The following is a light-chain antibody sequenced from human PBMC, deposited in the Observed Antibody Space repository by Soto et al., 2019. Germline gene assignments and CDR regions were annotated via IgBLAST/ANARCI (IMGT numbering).Light chain of an antibody. J-gene: IGLJ2*01. V-gene: IGLV2-11*01. Sequence: QSALTQPRSVSGSPGQSVTISCTGTSSDVGGYNYVSRYQQYPGKAPKLMIYDVTKRPSGVPDRFSGSKSGDTASLTISGLQAEDEANYYCCSYAGTYTLGIFGGGTKLTVL. CDR3: CSYAGTYTLGI. CDR2: DVT. CDR1: SSDVGGYNY.